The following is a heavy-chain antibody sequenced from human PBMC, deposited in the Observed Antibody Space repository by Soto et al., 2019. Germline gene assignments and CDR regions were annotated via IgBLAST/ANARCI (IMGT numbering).Heavy chain of an antibody. V-gene: IGHV3-64*01. CDR3: ATRIPFGYGMDL. CDR1: GFTFSSYA. CDR2: ITSNGGNT. Sequence: EVQLVESGGGLVQPGGSLRLSCAASGFTFSSYAMHWVRQAPGKGLEYVSVITSNGGNTDYASSVKGRFTISRDNSKNTLYLQMGSLRAEDMAVYYCATRIPFGYGMDLWGQGTTVTVSS. D-gene: IGHD2-21*01. J-gene: IGHJ6*02.